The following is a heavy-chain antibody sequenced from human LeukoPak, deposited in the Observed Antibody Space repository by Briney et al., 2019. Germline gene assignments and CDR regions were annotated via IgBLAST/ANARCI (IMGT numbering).Heavy chain of an antibody. Sequence: PVGSVKVSCKASGYTFTSYAMHWVRQAPGQRLGWMGWINAGNGNTKYSQKFQGRVTITRDTSASTAYMELSSLRSEDTAVYYCARPYYYDSSGYYSPLDYWGQGTLVTVSS. V-gene: IGHV1-3*01. CDR2: INAGNGNT. CDR1: GYTFTSYA. D-gene: IGHD3-22*01. J-gene: IGHJ4*02. CDR3: ARPYYYDSSGYYSPLDY.